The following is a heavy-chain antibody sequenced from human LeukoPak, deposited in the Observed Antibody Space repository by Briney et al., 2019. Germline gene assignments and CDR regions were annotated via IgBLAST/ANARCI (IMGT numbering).Heavy chain of an antibody. J-gene: IGHJ6*02. CDR3: AKARLMAAPFYYYGMDV. D-gene: IGHD5-24*01. V-gene: IGHV3-9*01. Sequence: GGSLRLSCAASGFDFEDYAIHWVRQVPGKGLEWVSGISWNSGAKAYADSVRGRFTISRDNAKNSLYLQMNSLRGEDTALYYCAKARLMAAPFYYYGMDVGGPGTTVTVS. CDR1: GFDFEDYA. CDR2: ISWNSGAK.